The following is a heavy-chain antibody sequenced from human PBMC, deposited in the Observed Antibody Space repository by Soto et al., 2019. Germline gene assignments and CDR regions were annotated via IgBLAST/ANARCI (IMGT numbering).Heavy chain of an antibody. V-gene: IGHV4-59*01. CDR3: ARDSYYYDSSGYYYYGMDV. Sequence: SETLSLTCTVSGGSISSYYWSWIRQPPGKGLEWIGYIYYSGSTNYNPSLKSRVTISVDTSKNQFSLKLSSVTAADTAVYYCARDSYYYDSSGYYYYGMDVWGQGTTVTVSS. D-gene: IGHD3-22*01. J-gene: IGHJ6*02. CDR2: IYYSGST. CDR1: GGSISSYY.